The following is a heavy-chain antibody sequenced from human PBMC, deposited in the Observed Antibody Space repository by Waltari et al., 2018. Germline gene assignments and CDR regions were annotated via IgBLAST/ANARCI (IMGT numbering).Heavy chain of an antibody. CDR3: ATAVPIHSLVY. D-gene: IGHD2-2*02. CDR2: MSGSGHII. J-gene: IGHJ4*02. CDR1: GFAFSDYY. V-gene: IGHV3-11*01. Sequence: QVQLVESGGGLVKPGGSLRLSCGASGFAFSDYYMTWIRQVPGKGLEWVTYMSGSGHIIYYRDCVKGRFTISRDNAKNSLYLQMSNLRAEDTAVYYCATAVPIHSLVYWGQGTLVTVSS.